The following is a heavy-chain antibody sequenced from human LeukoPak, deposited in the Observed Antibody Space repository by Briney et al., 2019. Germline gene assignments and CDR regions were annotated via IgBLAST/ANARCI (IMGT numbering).Heavy chain of an antibody. Sequence: GESLRLSCAASGFTFSDYYMSWIHQAPGKGRAWVAYLSSSSSYTNFADSVKGPFTISRDNVKNPVYLQMNSLRAEDTAVYYCARDRPDSSGYYYPYWYFDLWGRGTLVTVSS. V-gene: IGHV3-11*06. D-gene: IGHD3-22*01. CDR1: GFTFSDYY. CDR3: ARDRPDSSGYYYPYWYFDL. J-gene: IGHJ2*01. CDR2: LSSSSSYT.